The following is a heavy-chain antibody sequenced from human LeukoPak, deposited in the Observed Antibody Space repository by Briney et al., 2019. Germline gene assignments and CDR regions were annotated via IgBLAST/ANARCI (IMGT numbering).Heavy chain of an antibody. CDR1: GFTFSSYA. CDR2: IKQDGSEK. V-gene: IGHV3-7*03. J-gene: IGHJ4*02. D-gene: IGHD3-10*01. Sequence: GGSLRLSCAASGFTFSSYAMSWVRQAPGKGLEWVANIKQDGSEKYYVDSVKGRFTISRDNAKNSLYLQMNSLRAEDTAVYYCAMDGGYWGQGTLVTVSS. CDR3: AMDGGY.